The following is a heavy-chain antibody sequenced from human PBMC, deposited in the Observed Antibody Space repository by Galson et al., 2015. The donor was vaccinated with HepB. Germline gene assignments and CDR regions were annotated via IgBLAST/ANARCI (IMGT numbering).Heavy chain of an antibody. Sequence: VKVSCKASGYTFTSYGISWVRQAPGQGLEWMGWISAYNGNTNYAQKLQGRVTMTTDTSTSTAYMELRSLRSDDTAVYYCARDRSYDILTGYYQKNYYYYGMDVWGQGTTVTVSS. V-gene: IGHV1-18*01. J-gene: IGHJ6*02. CDR1: GYTFTSYG. D-gene: IGHD3-9*01. CDR2: ISAYNGNT. CDR3: ARDRSYDILTGYYQKNYYYYGMDV.